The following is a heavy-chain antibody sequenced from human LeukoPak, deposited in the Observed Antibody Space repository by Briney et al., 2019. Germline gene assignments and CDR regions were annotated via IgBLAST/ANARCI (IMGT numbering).Heavy chain of an antibody. CDR1: GYTFTSYG. V-gene: IGHV1-18*01. CDR2: ISAYNGNT. D-gene: IGHD6-19*01. Sequence: ASVKVSCKASGYTFTSYGISWVRQAPGQGLEWMGWISAYNGNTNYAQKLQGRVTMTTDTSTGTAYMELRSLRSDDTAVYYCARLFKGSGWTFYFDYWGQGTLVTVSS. J-gene: IGHJ4*02. CDR3: ARLFKGSGWTFYFDY.